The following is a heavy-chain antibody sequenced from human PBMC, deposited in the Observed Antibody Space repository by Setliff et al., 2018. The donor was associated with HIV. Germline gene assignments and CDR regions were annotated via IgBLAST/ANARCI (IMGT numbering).Heavy chain of an antibody. Sequence: ASVKVSCKASGYTFTSYDINWVRQATGQGLEWMGWMNPNSGNTGYAQKFQSRVTMTTDTSTSTGYMELRSLRSDDTAVYFCARGSFDPYNGSFQHFDYWGQGTLVTVSS. V-gene: IGHV1-8*02. J-gene: IGHJ4*02. D-gene: IGHD1-26*01. CDR2: MNPNSGNT. CDR3: ARGSFDPYNGSFQHFDY. CDR1: GYTFTSYD.